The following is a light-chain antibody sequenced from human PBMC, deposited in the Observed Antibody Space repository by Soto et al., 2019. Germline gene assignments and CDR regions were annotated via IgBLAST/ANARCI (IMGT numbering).Light chain of an antibody. CDR3: CSYAGSYTHV. J-gene: IGLJ1*01. CDR1: SSDVGGYNY. V-gene: IGLV2-11*01. Sequence: QSALTKPRSVSGSPGQSVTISCTGISSDVGGYNYVSWYQQHPGKAPKLMIYDVSKRPSGVPDRFSGSKSGNTASLTISGLHAEEEADYYCCSYAGSYTHVFGTGTKVTVL. CDR2: DVS.